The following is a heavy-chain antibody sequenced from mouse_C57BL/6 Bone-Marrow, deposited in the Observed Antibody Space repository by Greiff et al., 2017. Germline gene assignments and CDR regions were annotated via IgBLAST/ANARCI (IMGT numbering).Heavy chain of an antibody. CDR1: GYTFTDYY. J-gene: IGHJ2*01. V-gene: IGHV1-76*01. CDR2: IDPGSGNT. Sequence: VQLVESGAELVRPGASVKLSCKASGYTFTDYYIHWVKQRPGQGLEWIARIDPGSGNTNYNEKFKGKATITAEKSSSTAYMQLSSLTSEDSAVYFCAGRAYWGQGTTLTVSS. CDR3: AGRAY.